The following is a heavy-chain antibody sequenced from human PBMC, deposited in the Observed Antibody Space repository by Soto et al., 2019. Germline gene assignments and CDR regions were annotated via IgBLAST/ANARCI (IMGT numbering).Heavy chain of an antibody. Sequence: QVQLVESGGGVVQPAGSLRLTCQASGFNFDNYGMHWVRQAPGKGLEWVAVITYDGSNKYYADSVKGRFTISRDNSKNALALHLNTLKPEDTAVYHCAKDRVGGTFYTPLGFWGQGTLVTVSS. D-gene: IGHD1-7*01. CDR3: AKDRVGGTFYTPLGF. V-gene: IGHV3-30*18. CDR2: ITYDGSNK. J-gene: IGHJ4*02. CDR1: GFNFDNYG.